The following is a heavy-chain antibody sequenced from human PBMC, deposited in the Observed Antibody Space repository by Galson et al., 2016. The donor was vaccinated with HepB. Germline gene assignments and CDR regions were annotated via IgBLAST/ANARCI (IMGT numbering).Heavy chain of an antibody. V-gene: IGHV4-59*01. CDR2: IYYSGST. D-gene: IGHD3-10*01. CDR3: ARGFRGRTYYFDY. Sequence: ETLSLTCTVSGGSISSYFWSWIRQPPGKGLKWIGYIYYSGSTNYNPSLKSRVTISVDTSKNQFSLKLSSVTAADTAVYYCARGFRGRTYYFDYWGQGTLVTVSS. CDR1: GGSISSYF. J-gene: IGHJ4*02.